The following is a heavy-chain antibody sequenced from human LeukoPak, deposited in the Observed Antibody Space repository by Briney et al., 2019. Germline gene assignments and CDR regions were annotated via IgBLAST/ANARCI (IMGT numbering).Heavy chain of an antibody. CDR2: IGTAGDT. Sequence: GGSLRLSCAASGFTFSSYDMHWVRQATGKGLEWVSAIGTAGDTYYPGSVKGRFTISRENAKNSLYLQMNSLRAGDTAVYYCARGAPYGSGSYYNDYNDKNGRLYYFDYWGQGTLVTVSS. V-gene: IGHV3-13*01. CDR1: GFTFSSYD. CDR3: ARGAPYGSGSYYNDYNDKNGRLYYFDY. J-gene: IGHJ4*02. D-gene: IGHD3-10*01.